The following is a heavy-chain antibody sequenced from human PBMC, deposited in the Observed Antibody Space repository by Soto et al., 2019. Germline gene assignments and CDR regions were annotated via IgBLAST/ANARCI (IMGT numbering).Heavy chain of an antibody. CDR3: ARVAAAGHFDY. CDR1: GGTFSSYT. CDR2: IIPILGIA. J-gene: IGHJ4*02. V-gene: IGHV1-69*02. Sequence: QVQLVQSGAEVKKPGSSVKVSCKASGGTFSSYTISWVRQAPGQGLEWMGRIIPILGIANYAQKFQGRVTINADKTPSTAYMELSRRRSEATAVYYSARVAAAGHFDYWGQGTLVTVSS. D-gene: IGHD6-13*01.